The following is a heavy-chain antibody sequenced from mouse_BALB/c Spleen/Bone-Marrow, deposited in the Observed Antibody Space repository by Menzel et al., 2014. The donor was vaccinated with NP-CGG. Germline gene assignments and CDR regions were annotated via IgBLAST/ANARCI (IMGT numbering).Heavy chain of an antibody. J-gene: IGHJ2*01. Sequence: LQQPAAELVKPGASMKMSCKASGYTFTSYNLLWLKQTPGKGLEWIGAIYPGNGDTSYNQRFKGKATLTTDKSSNTAYMQLSSLTSEDSAVYYCAREGRAHLDHWGQGSTLTVSS. CDR1: GYTFTSYN. V-gene: IGHV1-12*01. CDR3: AREGRAHLDH. CDR2: IYPGNGDT.